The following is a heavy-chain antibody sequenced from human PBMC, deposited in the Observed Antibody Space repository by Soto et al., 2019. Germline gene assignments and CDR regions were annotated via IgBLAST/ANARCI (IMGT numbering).Heavy chain of an antibody. J-gene: IGHJ6*02. V-gene: IGHV1-3*01. D-gene: IGHD2-21*01. CDR3: ARDKHKVNGLDV. CDR1: GYTITSYA. CDR2: INAGNGNT. Sequence: ASVKVSWKASGYTITSYAMHWVRQAPGQRLEWMGWINAGNGNTKYSQKFQGRVTITRDTSASTAYMELNNLRADDTAVYYCARDKHKVNGLDVWGQGTTVTVSS.